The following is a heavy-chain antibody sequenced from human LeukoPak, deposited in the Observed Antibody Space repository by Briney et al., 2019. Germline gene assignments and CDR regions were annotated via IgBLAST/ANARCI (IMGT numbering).Heavy chain of an antibody. D-gene: IGHD3-10*01. CDR3: AKARMVRGVIPFDY. Sequence: GGSLRLSCAAYGFTFSSYAMSWVRQAPGKGLEWVSAISGSGGSTYYADSVKGQFTISRDNSKNTLYLQMNSLRAEDTAVYYCAKARMVRGVIPFDYWGQGTLVTVSS. CDR1: GFTFSSYA. V-gene: IGHV3-23*01. CDR2: ISGSGGST. J-gene: IGHJ4*02.